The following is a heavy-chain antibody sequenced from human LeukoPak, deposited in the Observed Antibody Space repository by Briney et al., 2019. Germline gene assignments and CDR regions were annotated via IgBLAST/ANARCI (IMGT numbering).Heavy chain of an antibody. CDR2: ISGSGGST. Sequence: GGSLRLSCVASGFTFSSYAMSWVRQAPGKGLEWVSAISGSGGSTYYADSVKGRFTISRDNSKNTLYLQMNSLRAEDTAVYYCAKLSTMVRGVIITEGNYFDYWGQGTLVTVSS. CDR1: GFTFSSYA. D-gene: IGHD3-10*01. CDR3: AKLSTMVRGVIITEGNYFDY. V-gene: IGHV3-23*01. J-gene: IGHJ4*02.